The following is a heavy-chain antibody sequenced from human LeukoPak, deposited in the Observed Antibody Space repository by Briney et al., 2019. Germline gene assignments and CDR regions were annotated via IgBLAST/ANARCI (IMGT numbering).Heavy chain of an antibody. CDR2: ISSSSSYI. CDR3: AELGITMIGGV. V-gene: IGHV3-21*01. CDR1: GFTFSSYS. D-gene: IGHD3-10*02. J-gene: IGHJ6*04. Sequence: GGSLRLSCAVSGFTFSSYSMNWVRQAPGKGLEWVSSISSSSSYIYYADSVKGRFTISRDNAKNSLYLQMNSLRAEDTAVYYCAELGITMIGGVWGKGATVTISS.